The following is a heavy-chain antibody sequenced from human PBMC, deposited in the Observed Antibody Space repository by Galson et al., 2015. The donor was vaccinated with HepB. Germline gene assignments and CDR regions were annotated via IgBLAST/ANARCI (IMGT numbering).Heavy chain of an antibody. CDR2: ISSSGSTI. D-gene: IGHD3-10*01. CDR1: GFTFSSYE. CDR3: AFLKASMVRGVIIAPY. J-gene: IGHJ4*02. V-gene: IGHV3-48*03. Sequence: LRLSCAASGFTFSSYEMNWVRQAPGKGLEWVSYISSSGSTIYYADSVKGRFTISRDNAKNSLYLQMNSLRAEDTAVYYCAFLKASMVRGVIIAPYWGQGTLVTVSS.